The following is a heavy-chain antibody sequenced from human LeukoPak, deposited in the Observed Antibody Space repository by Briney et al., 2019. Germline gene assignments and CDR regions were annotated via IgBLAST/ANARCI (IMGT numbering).Heavy chain of an antibody. CDR2: ISATGGST. J-gene: IGHJ5*02. Sequence: GGSLRLSCAVSGFTFSDYGMTWVRQAPGKGLDWVSVISATGGSTYYADSVKGRFSISRDNSKNTLFLVTNGLRAEDTAVYYCARDRLVHWFDPWGQGTLVTVSS. V-gene: IGHV3-23*01. D-gene: IGHD6-19*01. CDR3: ARDRLVHWFDP. CDR1: GFTFSDYG.